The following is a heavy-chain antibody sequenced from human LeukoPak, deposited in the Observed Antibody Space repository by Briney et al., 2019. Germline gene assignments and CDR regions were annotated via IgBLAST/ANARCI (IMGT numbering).Heavy chain of an antibody. J-gene: IGHJ4*02. V-gene: IGHV3-21*01. D-gene: IGHD3-22*01. Sequence: PGGSLRLSCAASGFTFSSYSMNWVRQAPGKGLEWVSSISSSSSYIYYADSVKGRFTISGDNAKNSLYLQMNSLRAEDTAVYYCARSGHYDSSGYYFQSRPFDYWGQGTLVTVSS. CDR2: ISSSSSYI. CDR1: GFTFSSYS. CDR3: ARSGHYDSSGYYFQSRPFDY.